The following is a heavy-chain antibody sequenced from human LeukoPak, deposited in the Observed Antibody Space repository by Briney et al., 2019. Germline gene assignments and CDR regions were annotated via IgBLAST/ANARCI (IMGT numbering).Heavy chain of an antibody. CDR1: GFPFSSYA. CDR3: ARERGSYSMTYFDY. CDR2: MWYDGSNK. Sequence: GGSLRLSCAASGFPFSSYAMSWVRQAPGKGLEWVAVMWYDGSNKYYADSVKGRFTISRDNSKNTLYLQMNSLRAEDTAVYYCARERGSYSMTYFDYWGQGTLVTVSS. J-gene: IGHJ4*02. V-gene: IGHV3-33*08. D-gene: IGHD1-26*01.